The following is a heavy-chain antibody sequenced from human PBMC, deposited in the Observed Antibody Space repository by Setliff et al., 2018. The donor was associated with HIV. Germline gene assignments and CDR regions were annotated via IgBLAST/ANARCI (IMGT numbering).Heavy chain of an antibody. Sequence: ASVKVSCKASGYNFNRYGIHVVRQAHGQRPEWMGWINLENFYTKYSQNFQGRVTITTETSATTAFMELSNLQSEDTAMYYCARSVVVYGGDSVPFDIWGPATLVTVSS. CDR3: ARSVVVYGGDSVPFDI. D-gene: IGHD2-21*02. CDR1: GYNFNRYG. V-gene: IGHV1-3*01. J-gene: IGHJ3*02. CDR2: INLENFYT.